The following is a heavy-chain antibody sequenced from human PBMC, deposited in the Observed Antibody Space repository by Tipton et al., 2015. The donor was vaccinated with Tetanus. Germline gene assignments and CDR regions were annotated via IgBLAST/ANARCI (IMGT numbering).Heavy chain of an antibody. J-gene: IGHJ4*02. Sequence: SLRLSCAASRFTFSDYYMSWIRQAPGKGLEWISYISPGGTTINYVDSVKGRFTISRDNAKNLMFLQMSALRAEDTAVYYCARDAYGSGSYFDLWGLGTLVTVPS. V-gene: IGHV3-11*01. CDR1: RFTFSDYY. D-gene: IGHD3-10*01. CDR2: ISPGGTTI. CDR3: ARDAYGSGSYFDL.